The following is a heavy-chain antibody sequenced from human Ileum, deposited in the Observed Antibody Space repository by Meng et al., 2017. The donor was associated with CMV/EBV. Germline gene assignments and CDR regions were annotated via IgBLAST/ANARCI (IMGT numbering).Heavy chain of an antibody. CDR2: IASSGTT. J-gene: IGHJ4*02. CDR3: ARGIHDFWSGTYFDY. CDR1: GGAFNDYP. V-gene: IGHV4-4*07. D-gene: IGHD3-3*01. Sequence: QVQLPDSGPGLVKPSEPLSLTCTVSGGAFNDYPWTWIRQSAGKGLEWIGRIASSGTTYLNPSLESRISMSVDKAKNQFSLKLISVTAADTALYFCARGIHDFWSGTYFDYWGQGLLVTVSS.